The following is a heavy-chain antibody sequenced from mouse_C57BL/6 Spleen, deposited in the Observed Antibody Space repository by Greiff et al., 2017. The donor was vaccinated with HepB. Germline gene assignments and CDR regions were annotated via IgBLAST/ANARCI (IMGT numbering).Heavy chain of an antibody. Sequence: VQLQQSGPELVKPGASVKISCKASGYAFSSSWMNWVKQRPGKGLEWIGRIYPGDGDTNYNGKFKGKATLTADKSSSTAYMQLSSLTSEDSAVYFCARSWEEAMDYWGQGTSVTVSS. V-gene: IGHV1-82*01. D-gene: IGHD4-1*01. CDR1: GYAFSSSW. J-gene: IGHJ4*01. CDR2: IYPGDGDT. CDR3: ARSWEEAMDY.